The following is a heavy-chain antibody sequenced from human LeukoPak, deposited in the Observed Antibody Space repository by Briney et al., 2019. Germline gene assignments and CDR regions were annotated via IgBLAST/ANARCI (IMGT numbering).Heavy chain of an antibody. J-gene: IGHJ4*02. CDR1: GFTFSSYE. Sequence: GGSLRLSCAASGFTFSSYEMNWVRQAPGKGLEWVSYISSGGNIIYYADSVKGRFTISRDNAKNSLYVQMNSLRADDTAVYYCARYCSSASCYVPYFDYWGQGTLVTVSS. D-gene: IGHD2-2*01. CDR3: ARYCSSASCYVPYFDY. V-gene: IGHV3-48*03. CDR2: ISSGGNII.